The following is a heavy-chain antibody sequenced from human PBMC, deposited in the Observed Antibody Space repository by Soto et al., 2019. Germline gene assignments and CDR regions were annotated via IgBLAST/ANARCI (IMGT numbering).Heavy chain of an antibody. D-gene: IGHD3-22*01. Sequence: GGSLRLSCAASGFTFSSYSMNWVRQAPGKGLEWVSSISSSSSYIYYADSVKGRFTISRDNSKNTLYLQMNSLRAEDTAVYYCAKDTYYYDSSGYYYAPLGYWGQGTLVTVSS. CDR2: ISSSSSYI. V-gene: IGHV3-21*01. J-gene: IGHJ4*02. CDR1: GFTFSSYS. CDR3: AKDTYYYDSSGYYYAPLGY.